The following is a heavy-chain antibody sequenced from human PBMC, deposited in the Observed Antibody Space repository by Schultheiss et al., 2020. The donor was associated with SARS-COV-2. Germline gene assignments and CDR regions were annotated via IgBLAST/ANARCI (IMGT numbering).Heavy chain of an antibody. J-gene: IGHJ4*02. V-gene: IGHV1-2*02. CDR2: INPNSGGT. CDR3: ARDLSRQRGASSWYKEDY. Sequence: ASVKVSCKASGYTFTSYDINWVRQAPGQGLEWMGWINPNSGGTNYAQKFQGRVTMTRDTSISTAYMELSRLRSDDTAVYYCARDLSRQRGASSWYKEDYWGQGTLVTVSS. CDR1: GYTFTSYD. D-gene: IGHD6-13*01.